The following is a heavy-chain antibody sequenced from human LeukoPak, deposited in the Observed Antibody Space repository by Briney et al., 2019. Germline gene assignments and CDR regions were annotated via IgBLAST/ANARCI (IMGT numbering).Heavy chain of an antibody. CDR3: ARERSYYDSSGYSFFDY. D-gene: IGHD3-22*01. V-gene: IGHV4-31*03. CDR2: IYYSGST. CDR1: GGSISSGGYY. J-gene: IGHJ4*02. Sequence: PSQTLSLTCTVSGGSISSGGYYWSWIRQHPGKGLEWIGYIYYSGSTYYNPSLKSRVTISVDTSKNQSSLKLSSVTAADTAVYYCARERSYYDSSGYSFFDYWGQGTLVTVSS.